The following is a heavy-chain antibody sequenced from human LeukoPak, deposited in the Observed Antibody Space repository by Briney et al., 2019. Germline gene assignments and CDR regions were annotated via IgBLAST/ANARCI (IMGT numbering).Heavy chain of an antibody. J-gene: IGHJ4*02. V-gene: IGHV5-51*01. CDR1: EYNLTNYW. CDR3: ARRRDLYSGSYYTFDY. Sequence: PGESLKISCKGFEYNLTNYWIGWVRQMPGKGLEWMGIIYPGDSHTIYSPSFQGQVTISADKSISTAYLQWSSLKASDTAMYYCARRRDLYSGSYYTFDYWGQGTLVTVSS. D-gene: IGHD1-26*01. CDR2: IYPGDSHT.